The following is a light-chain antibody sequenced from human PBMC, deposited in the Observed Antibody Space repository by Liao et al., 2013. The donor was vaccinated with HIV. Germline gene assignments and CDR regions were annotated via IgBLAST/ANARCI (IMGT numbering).Light chain of an antibody. CDR2: YNS. CDR3: QAWDGNTAI. J-gene: IGLJ2*01. V-gene: IGLV3-21*01. Sequence: SYVLTQPPSVSVAPGKTARISCGGIDIGSKSVHWYQQWPGQAPVLVIYYNSDRPSGIPERFSGSNSGNTATLTISGTQPTDEADYYCQAWDGNTAIFGGGTKLTVL. CDR1: DIGSKS.